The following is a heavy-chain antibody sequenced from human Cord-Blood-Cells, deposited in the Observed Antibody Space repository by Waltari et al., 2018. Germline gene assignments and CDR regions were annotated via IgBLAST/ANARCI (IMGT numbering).Heavy chain of an antibody. CDR3: ARVDSNWYFDL. CDR1: GGSIRSGDSH. D-gene: IGHD4-4*01. Sequence: QVQLQESGPGLVKPSQTLSLTCTVSGGSIRSGDSHWTWIRQPPGKGLEWIGYIYSSGSTYYNPSLKSRVTISVDTSKNQFSLKLSSVTAADTAVYYCARVDSNWYFDLWGRGTLVTVSS. CDR2: IYSSGST. J-gene: IGHJ2*01. V-gene: IGHV4-30-4*08.